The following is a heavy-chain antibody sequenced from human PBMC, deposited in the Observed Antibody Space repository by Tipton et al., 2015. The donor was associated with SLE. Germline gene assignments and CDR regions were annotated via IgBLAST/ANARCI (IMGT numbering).Heavy chain of an antibody. Sequence: QLVQSGAEVKKPGASVKVSCKASGYTFTEYYIHWVRQAPGQGLEWMGWINPNTGGTTTAQRFQGRFTMTRDTSIYTAYMDLSGLGSDDTAVYYCAKDVGLASTDYLPTDSWGQGTVVTVSS. CDR1: GYTFTEYY. CDR2: INPNTGGT. V-gene: IGHV1-2*02. J-gene: IGHJ5*01. D-gene: IGHD3-16*01. CDR3: AKDVGLASTDYLPTDS.